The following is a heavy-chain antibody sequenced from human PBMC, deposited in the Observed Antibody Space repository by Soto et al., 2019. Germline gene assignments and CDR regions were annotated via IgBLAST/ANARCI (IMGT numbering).Heavy chain of an antibody. CDR2: IYYSGST. J-gene: IGHJ6*02. CDR1: GGSISSGDYY. Sequence: PSETLSLTCTVSGGSISSGDYYCSWILHPPGKGLEWIGYIYYSGSTYYNPSLKSRVTISVDTSKNQFSLKLSSVTAADTAVYYCARGGATIFRVVIWALEVWGQGTTVTVSS. D-gene: IGHD3-3*01. CDR3: ARGGATIFRVVIWALEV. V-gene: IGHV4-30-4*01.